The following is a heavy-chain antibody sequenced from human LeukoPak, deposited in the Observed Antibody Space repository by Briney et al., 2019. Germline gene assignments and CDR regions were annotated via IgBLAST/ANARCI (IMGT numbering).Heavy chain of an antibody. Sequence: GGSLRLSCAASGFTFSNFVMAWVRQAPGKGLEWVSAISGNGGSTYNADPMKGRFTISRDSSKNTLYLQMNSLTAEDTAVYYCVKASTSSWPYYFDYWGQGTLVTVSS. CDR1: GFTFSNFV. CDR3: VKASTSSWPYYFDY. D-gene: IGHD6-13*01. V-gene: IGHV3-23*01. CDR2: ISGNGGST. J-gene: IGHJ4*02.